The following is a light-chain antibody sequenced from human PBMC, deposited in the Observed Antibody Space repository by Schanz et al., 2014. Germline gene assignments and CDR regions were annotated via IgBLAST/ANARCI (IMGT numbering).Light chain of an antibody. CDR3: QQRSNWRYT. V-gene: IGKV3-11*01. J-gene: IGKJ2*01. CDR1: QSLSSY. Sequence: EIVMTQSPATLSVSPGERATLSCRASQSLSSYLAWYQQKPGQAPRLLIYDASNRATGIPARFSGSGSGTEFTLTISSLQSEDFVVYYCQQRSNWRYTFGQGTKLEIK. CDR2: DAS.